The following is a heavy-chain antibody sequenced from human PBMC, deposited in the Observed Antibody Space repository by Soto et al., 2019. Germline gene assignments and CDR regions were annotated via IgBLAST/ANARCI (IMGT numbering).Heavy chain of an antibody. CDR3: ARGAGTDYYYYMDV. CDR1: GFTFSSYA. D-gene: IGHD6-19*01. Sequence: QVQLVESGGGVVQPGRSLRLSCAASGFTFSSYAMHWVRQAPGKGLEWVAVISYDGSNKYYADSVKGRFTISRDNSKNTLYLQMNSLRAEDTAVYYCARGAGTDYYYYMDVWGKGTTVTVSS. V-gene: IGHV3-30-3*01. J-gene: IGHJ6*03. CDR2: ISYDGSNK.